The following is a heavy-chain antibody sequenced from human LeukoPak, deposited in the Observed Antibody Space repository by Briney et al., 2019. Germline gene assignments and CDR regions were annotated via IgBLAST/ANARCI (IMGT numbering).Heavy chain of an antibody. V-gene: IGHV3-7*04. D-gene: IGHD6-19*01. CDR1: GFTLGVYW. J-gene: IGHJ5*02. Sequence: GGSLRLSCVASGFTLGVYWMTWVRQGPGKGLECVANINQDGSEKNYVDSVKGRFSVSRDNAKNSLYLYINSLRVEDTAIYYCAREIPVAGKRSWFDPWGQGTLVTVSS. CDR2: INQDGSEK. CDR3: AREIPVAGKRSWFDP.